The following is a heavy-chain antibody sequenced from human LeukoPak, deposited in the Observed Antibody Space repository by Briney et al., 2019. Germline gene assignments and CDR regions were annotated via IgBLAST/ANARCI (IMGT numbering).Heavy chain of an antibody. D-gene: IGHD4-17*01. J-gene: IGHJ4*02. CDR1: GDSVSNNGAA. Sequence: SQTLSLTCVISGDSVSNNGAAWNWIRQSPSRGLEWLGRTYYRSKWYNDYAVSVKSRITINPDTSKNQFSLQLNSVTPEDTAVYYCARELDYGDSLGYWGQGTLVTVSS. CDR2: TYYRSKWYN. CDR3: ARELDYGDSLGY. V-gene: IGHV6-1*01.